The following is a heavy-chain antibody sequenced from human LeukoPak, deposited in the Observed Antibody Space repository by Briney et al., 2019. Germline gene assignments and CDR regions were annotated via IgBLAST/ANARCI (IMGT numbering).Heavy chain of an antibody. CDR2: ISSSGSTI. D-gene: IGHD3-10*01. Sequence: GGSLRLSCAASGFTFSSYEMNWVRQAPGKGLEWVSYISSSGSTIYYADSVKGRFTISRDNAKNSLYLQMNSLRAEDTAVYYCARATSRLPDCYGSGSRVFDPWGQGTLVTVSS. CDR3: ARATSRLPDCYGSGSRVFDP. V-gene: IGHV3-48*03. J-gene: IGHJ5*02. CDR1: GFTFSSYE.